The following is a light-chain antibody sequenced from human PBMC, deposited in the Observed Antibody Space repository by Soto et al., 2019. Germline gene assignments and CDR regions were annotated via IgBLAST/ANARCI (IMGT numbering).Light chain of an antibody. CDR2: GSS. CDR3: QQYVSSPPYT. V-gene: IGKV3-20*01. Sequence: EVVLTQSPGTLSLSPGERATLSCRASQSVSNNYFAWYQQKPGQAPRLLIFGSSDRATGIPDRFSGSGSGTDFTLTISRLEPEDFAVYYWQQYVSSPPYTFGQGTKLEIK. J-gene: IGKJ2*01. CDR1: QSVSNNY.